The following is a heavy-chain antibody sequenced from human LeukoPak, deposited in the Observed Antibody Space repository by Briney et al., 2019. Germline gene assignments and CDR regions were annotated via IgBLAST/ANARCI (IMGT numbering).Heavy chain of an antibody. CDR2: INHSGST. J-gene: IGHJ4*02. CDR3: ARHRIGVPAARGGGRPFDY. V-gene: IGHV4-34*01. CDR1: GGSFSGYY. D-gene: IGHD2-2*01. Sequence: SETLSLTCAVYGGSFSGYYWSWIRQPPGKGLEWIGEINHSGSTNYNPSLKSRVTISVDTSKNQFSRKLSSVTAADTAVYYCARHRIGVPAARGGGRPFDYWGQGTLVTVSS.